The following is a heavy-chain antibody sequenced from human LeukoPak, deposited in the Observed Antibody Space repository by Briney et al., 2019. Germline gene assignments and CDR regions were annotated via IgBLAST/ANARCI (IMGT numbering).Heavy chain of an antibody. D-gene: IGHD1-26*01. V-gene: IGHV3-30*04. J-gene: IGHJ4*02. CDR1: GFTFSSYA. Sequence: GGSLRLSCAASGFTFSSYAMHWVRQAPGKGLEWVAVISYDGSNKYYADSVKGRFTISRDNSKNTLYLQMNSLRAEDTAVYYCARAPDWEFDYWGQGTLVTVSS. CDR3: ARAPDWEFDY. CDR2: ISYDGSNK.